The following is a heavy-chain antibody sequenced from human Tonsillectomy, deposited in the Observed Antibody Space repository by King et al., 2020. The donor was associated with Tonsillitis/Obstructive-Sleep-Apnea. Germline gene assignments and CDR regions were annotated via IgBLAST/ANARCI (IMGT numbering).Heavy chain of an antibody. D-gene: IGHD2-2*01. CDR3: AKGRDCSSTSCYAAVGG. V-gene: IGHV3-23*04. CDR2: ISGSGGST. CDR1: GFTFSSYA. Sequence: EQLVQSGGGLVQPGGSLRLSCAASGFTFSSYAMSWVRQAPGKGLEWVSVISGSGGSTYYADSVKGRFTISRGNSENTLYLQMNSLRAEDTAVYYCAKGRDCSSTSCYAAVGGWGQGTLVTVSS. J-gene: IGHJ4*02.